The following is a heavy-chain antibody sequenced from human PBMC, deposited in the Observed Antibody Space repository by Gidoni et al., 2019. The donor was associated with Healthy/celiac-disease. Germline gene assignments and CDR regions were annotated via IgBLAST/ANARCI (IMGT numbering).Heavy chain of an antibody. CDR2: ISYDGSNK. V-gene: IGHV3-30*03. CDR3: ARYLVETAGFDY. J-gene: IGHJ4*02. D-gene: IGHD1-26*01. CDR1: GFTFSSYG. Sequence: QVRLVESGGGVVQPGRSLRLSCAASGFTFSSYGMHWVRQAPGKGLEWVAVISYDGSNKYYADSVKGRFTISRDNSKNTLYLQMNSLRAEDTAVYYCARYLVETAGFDYWGQGTLVTVSS.